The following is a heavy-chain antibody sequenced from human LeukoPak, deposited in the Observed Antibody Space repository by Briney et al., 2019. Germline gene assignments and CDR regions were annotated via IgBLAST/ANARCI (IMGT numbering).Heavy chain of an antibody. CDR3: ARDFERPDY. CDR1: GYTFTDYY. V-gene: IGHV1-2*06. J-gene: IGHJ4*02. CDR2: INPNSGGT. Sequence: GASVKVSCKASGYTFTDYYIHWVRQAPGQGLEWMGRINPNSGGTNSAQKFQGRVTMTRDTSISTAYMELSRLRSDDTAVYYCARDFERPDYWGQGTLVTVPS.